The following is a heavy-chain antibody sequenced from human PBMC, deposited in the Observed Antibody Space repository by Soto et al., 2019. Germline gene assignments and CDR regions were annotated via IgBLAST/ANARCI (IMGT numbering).Heavy chain of an antibody. Sequence: GVSLRLSCAASGLTFSSYAMTWVRQAPGKGLEWVSSISFSDGGTYYADSVKGRLTISRDNSKNTLFLQMNSLRVEDTAVYYCVKDDRILGRRYFDLWGRGTLVTVSS. V-gene: IGHV3-23*01. CDR3: VKDDRILGRRYFDL. CDR1: GLTFSSYA. D-gene: IGHD2-15*01. CDR2: ISFSDGGT. J-gene: IGHJ2*01.